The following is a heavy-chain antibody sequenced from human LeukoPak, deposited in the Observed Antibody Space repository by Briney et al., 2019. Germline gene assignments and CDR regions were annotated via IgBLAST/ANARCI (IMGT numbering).Heavy chain of an antibody. Sequence: SGTLSLTCAVSGGSISSSNWWSWVRQPPGKGLEWIGEIYHSGSTNYNPSLKSRVTISVDKSKNQFSLKLSSVTAADTAVYYCARDPRRADYYGSGREAFDIWGQGTMVTVSS. CDR2: IYHSGST. V-gene: IGHV4-4*02. D-gene: IGHD3-10*01. J-gene: IGHJ3*02. CDR3: ARDPRRADYYGSGREAFDI. CDR1: GGSISSSNW.